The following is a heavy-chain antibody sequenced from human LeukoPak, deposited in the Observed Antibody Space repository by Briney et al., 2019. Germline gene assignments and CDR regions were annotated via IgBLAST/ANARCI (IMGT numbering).Heavy chain of an antibody. CDR1: GGSFSGYY. V-gene: IGHV4-34*01. J-gene: IGHJ5*02. CDR2: INHSGST. Sequence: SETLSLTCAVYGGSFSGYYWSWIRQPPGEGLEWIGEINHSGSTNYNPSLKSRVTISVDTSKNQFSLKLSSVTAADTAVYYCARGRGGPRSGSSRVLFDPWGQGTLVTVSS. D-gene: IGHD3-10*01. CDR3: ARGRGGPRSGSSRVLFDP.